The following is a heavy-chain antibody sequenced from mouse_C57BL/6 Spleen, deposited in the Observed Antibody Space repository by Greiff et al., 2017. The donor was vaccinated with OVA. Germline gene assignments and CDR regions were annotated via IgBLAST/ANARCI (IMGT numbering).Heavy chain of an antibody. CDR1: GYTFTSYW. CDR2: IDPSDSYT. J-gene: IGHJ3*01. Sequence: QVQLQQSGAELVMPGASVKLSCKASGYTFTSYWMHWVKQRPGQGLEWIGEIDPSDSYTNYNQKFKGKSTLTVDKSSSTAHMQLSSLTSEDSAVYYCARGNYDYDEAWFAYWGQGTLVTVSA. CDR3: ARGNYDYDEAWFAY. D-gene: IGHD2-4*01. V-gene: IGHV1-69*01.